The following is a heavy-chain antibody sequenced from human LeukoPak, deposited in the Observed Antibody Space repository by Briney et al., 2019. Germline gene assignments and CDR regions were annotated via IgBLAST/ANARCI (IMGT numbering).Heavy chain of an antibody. J-gene: IGHJ5*02. CDR1: GYAFTSYG. D-gene: IGHD6-13*01. V-gene: IGHV1-18*01. Sequence: ASVKVSCKASGYAFTSYGISWVRQAPGQGLEWMGWISAYNGNTNYAQKLQGRVTMTTDTSTSTAYMGLRSLRSDDTAVYYCARGGGARYSSSWYPRGNWFDPWGQGTLVTVSS. CDR3: ARGGGARYSSSWYPRGNWFDP. CDR2: ISAYNGNT.